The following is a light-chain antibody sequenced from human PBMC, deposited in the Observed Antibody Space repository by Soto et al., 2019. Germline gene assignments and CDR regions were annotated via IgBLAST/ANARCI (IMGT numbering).Light chain of an antibody. CDR1: QRISSH. Sequence: EIVFTQSPVTLSLSTGERATLSCRASQRISSHLAWYQQKPGRAPRLLIYDASNRATGIPAKFSGSGSETDFTLTISSLEPEDFAVYYCQQRNTWPFTFGEGTKVEIK. CDR2: DAS. J-gene: IGKJ4*01. CDR3: QQRNTWPFT. V-gene: IGKV3-11*01.